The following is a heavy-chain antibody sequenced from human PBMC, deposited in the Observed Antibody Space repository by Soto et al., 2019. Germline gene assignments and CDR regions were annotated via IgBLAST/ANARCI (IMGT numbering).Heavy chain of an antibody. CDR1: VFTFSSYA. D-gene: IGHD1-26*01. Sequence: GSLRLAGPASVFTFSSYAMSWVRQAPGKGLEWVSAISGSGGSTYYADSVKGRFTISRDNSKNTLYLQMNSLRAEDTAVYYCAKVGSYYFDYWGQGTLVTVSS. CDR2: ISGSGGST. CDR3: AKVGSYYFDY. J-gene: IGHJ4*02. V-gene: IGHV3-23*01.